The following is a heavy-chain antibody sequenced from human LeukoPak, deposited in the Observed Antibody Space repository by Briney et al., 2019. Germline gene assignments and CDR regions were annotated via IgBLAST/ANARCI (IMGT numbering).Heavy chain of an antibody. CDR3: ARVSGSYSWGFAFDI. D-gene: IGHD1-26*01. CDR1: GGSISSYY. Sequence: PSETLSLTCTVSGGSISSYYWSWIRQPPGKGLEWIGYIYYSGSTNYNPSLKSRVTISVDTSKNQFSLKLSSVTAADTAVYYCARVSGSYSWGFAFDIWGQGTMVTVSS. J-gene: IGHJ3*02. V-gene: IGHV4-59*01. CDR2: IYYSGST.